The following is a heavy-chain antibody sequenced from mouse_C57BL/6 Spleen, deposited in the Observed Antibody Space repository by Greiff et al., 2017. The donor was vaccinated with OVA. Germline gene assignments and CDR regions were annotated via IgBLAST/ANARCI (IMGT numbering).Heavy chain of an antibody. Sequence: ESGAELVRPGTSVKMSCKASGYTFTNYWIGWAKQRPGHGLEWIGDIYPGGGYTNYNEKFKGKATLTADKSSSTAYMQFSSLTSEDSAIYYCARLGAQANYFDYWGQGTTLTVSS. D-gene: IGHD3-2*02. J-gene: IGHJ2*01. CDR2: IYPGGGYT. CDR3: ARLGAQANYFDY. V-gene: IGHV1-63*01. CDR1: GYTFTNYW.